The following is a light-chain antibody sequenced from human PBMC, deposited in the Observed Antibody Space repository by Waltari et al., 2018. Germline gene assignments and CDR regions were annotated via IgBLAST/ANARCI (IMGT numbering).Light chain of an antibody. CDR1: GSDVGGYDY. V-gene: IGLV2-14*01. CDR2: DVY. CDR3: SSYTSSGVV. J-gene: IGLJ2*01. Sequence: QSALTQPPSVSGSPGQAITISCTGTGSDVGGYDYVSWYQQHPGKAPRLIIYDVYNRPSGVSNRFSGSKSDNTASLTISGLQAEDESVYYCSSYTSSGVVFGGGTKLTVL.